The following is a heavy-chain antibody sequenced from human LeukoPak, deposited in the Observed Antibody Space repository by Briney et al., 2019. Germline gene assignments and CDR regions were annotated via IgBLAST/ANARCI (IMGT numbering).Heavy chain of an antibody. V-gene: IGHV4-39*01. J-gene: IGHJ4*02. CDR3: ATTTAYCGGTCYLDS. CDR1: GGSISSSGYY. Sequence: SETLSLTCTVSGGSISSSGYYWGWIRQPPGKGLEWIGTIYDSGSTYYNPSLKSRVTISVDTSKNQFSLKLSSMTAADTAVYFCATTTAYCGGTCYLDSWGQGTLVTVSS. D-gene: IGHD2-21*02. CDR2: IYDSGST.